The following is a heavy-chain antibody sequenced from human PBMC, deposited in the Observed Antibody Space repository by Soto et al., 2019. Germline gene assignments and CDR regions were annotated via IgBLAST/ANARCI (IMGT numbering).Heavy chain of an antibody. CDR2: ISAHNGNT. V-gene: IGHV1-18*01. J-gene: IGHJ4*02. CDR3: GRWRYGDY. D-gene: IGHD1-1*01. CDR1: GYAFTTYG. Sequence: QVHLVQSGAEVKKPGASVKVSCKGSGYAFTTYGTTWVRQAPGKGLEWMGWISAHNGNTNYAQKLQGRVTVTRDPTTSTAHMELRSLRSNDTAVYYCGRWRYGDYWGQGDLVSVSS.